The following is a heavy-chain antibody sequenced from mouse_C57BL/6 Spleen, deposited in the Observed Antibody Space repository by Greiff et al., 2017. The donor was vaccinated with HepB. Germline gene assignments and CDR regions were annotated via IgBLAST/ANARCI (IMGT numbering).Heavy chain of an antibody. CDR2: IDPSDSYT. CDR1: GYTFTSYW. J-gene: IGHJ2*01. D-gene: IGHD3-2*02. CDR3: ARSGAAQATHYFDY. Sequence: QVQLQQPGAELVKPGASVKLSCKASGYTFTSYWMQWVKQRPGQGLEWIGEIDPSDSYTNYNQKFKGKATLTVDTSSSTAYMQLRSLTSEDSAVYDCARSGAAQATHYFDYWGQGTTLTVSS. V-gene: IGHV1-50*01.